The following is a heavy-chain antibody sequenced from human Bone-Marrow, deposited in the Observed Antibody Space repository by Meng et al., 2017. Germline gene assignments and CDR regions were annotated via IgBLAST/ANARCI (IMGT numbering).Heavy chain of an antibody. CDR3: ARVETATTNPYFDY. V-gene: IGHV4-30-4*01. CDR1: GGSISSGDYY. CDR2: IYYSGST. J-gene: IGHJ4*02. Sequence: QLQLQESDSGLVKPSQTLSLTCPVSGGSISSGDYYWSWIRQPPGRGLEWIGYIYYSGSTYYNPSLRSRVTISVDTSKNQFSLILTSVTAADTAVYFCARVETATTNPYFDYWGQGTLVTVSS. D-gene: IGHD5-24*01.